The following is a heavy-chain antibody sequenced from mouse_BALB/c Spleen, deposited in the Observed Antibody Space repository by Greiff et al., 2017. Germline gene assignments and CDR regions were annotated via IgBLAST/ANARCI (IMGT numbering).Heavy chain of an antibody. CDR1: GFAFSSYD. CDR3: ARGGNYGYFDV. V-gene: IGHV5-12-1*01. CDR2: ISSGGGST. D-gene: IGHD2-1*01. Sequence: EVQGVESGGGLVKPGGSLKLSCAASGFAFSSYDMSWVRQTPEKRLEWVAYISSGGGSTYYPDTVKGRFTISRDNAKNTLYLQMSSLKSEDTAMYYCARGGNYGYFDVWGAGTTVTVSS. J-gene: IGHJ1*01.